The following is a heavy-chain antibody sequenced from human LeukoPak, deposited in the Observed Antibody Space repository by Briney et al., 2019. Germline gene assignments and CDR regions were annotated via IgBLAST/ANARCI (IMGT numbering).Heavy chain of an antibody. J-gene: IGHJ5*02. CDR1: SVSITTGGYY. D-gene: IGHD3-3*01. CDR3: ARGRFLEWSDPSWFDP. V-gene: IGHV4-31*03. CDR2: IYYSGST. Sequence: PSETLSLTCTVSSVSITTGGYYWSWIRQHPGKGLEWIGNIYYSGSTYYNPSLKSRPIISIDTSKNQFSLKLTSVTAADTAVYYCARGRFLEWSDPSWFDPWGQGTLVTVSS.